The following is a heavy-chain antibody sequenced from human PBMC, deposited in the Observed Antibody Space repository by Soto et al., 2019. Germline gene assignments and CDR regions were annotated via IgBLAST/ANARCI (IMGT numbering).Heavy chain of an antibody. CDR2: IVVASGQT. V-gene: IGHV1-58*02. CDR1: GSGFISSG. D-gene: IGHD2-15*01. J-gene: IGHJ6*02. CDR3: SADRPDIGVGWWV. Sequence: SVKVSCKASGSGFISSGIQWVRQAHGQRLEWIGWIVVASGQTNYAQNFRGRVAITRHTSTATANIELTGLTSEDTAVYFCSADRPDIGVGWWVGGQGTTVTVSS.